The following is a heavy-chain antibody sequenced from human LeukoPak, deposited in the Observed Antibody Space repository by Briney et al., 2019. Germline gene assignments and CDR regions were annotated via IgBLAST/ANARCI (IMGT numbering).Heavy chain of an antibody. CDR1: GGSISSHY. D-gene: IGHD2-15*01. CDR2: IYYSGST. Sequence: PSETLSLTCTVSGGSISSHYWSWIRQPPGKGLGWIGDIYYSGSTNYHPSLKSRVTISVDTSKNQFSLKLSSVTAADTAVYYCARVFIAEYYYYYMDVWGKGTTVTVSS. CDR3: ARVFIAEYYYYYMDV. J-gene: IGHJ6*03. V-gene: IGHV4-59*11.